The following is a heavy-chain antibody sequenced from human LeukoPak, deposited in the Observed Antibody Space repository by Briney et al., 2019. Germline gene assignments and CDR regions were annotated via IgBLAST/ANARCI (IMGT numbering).Heavy chain of an antibody. D-gene: IGHD3-9*01. V-gene: IGHV4-34*01. CDR1: SGSFGGYY. J-gene: IGHJ4*02. CDR3: ARGRDYDILTGFSNYFDY. CDR2: INHSGST. Sequence: SETLSLTCAVYSGSFGGYYWSWIRQPPGKGLEWIGEINHSGSTKYNPSLKSRVTISVDTSKNQFSLKLTSVTAADTAVYYCARGRDYDILTGFSNYFDYWGQGTLVTVSS.